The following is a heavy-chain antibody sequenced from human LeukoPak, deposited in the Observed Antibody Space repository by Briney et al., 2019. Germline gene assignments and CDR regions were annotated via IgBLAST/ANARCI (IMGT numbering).Heavy chain of an antibody. CDR2: INTDGSST. J-gene: IGHJ4*02. CDR3: ARVAYGSGWSHFDY. CDR1: GFTFSSYW. V-gene: IGHV3-74*01. Sequence: GGSLRLSCAASGFTFSSYWMYWVRHAPGKGLVVVSRINTDGSSTTYADSVKGRFTLSRDNTKNTLYLQMNSLRAEDTAVYYCARVAYGSGWSHFDYWGQGTLVTVSS. D-gene: IGHD6-19*01.